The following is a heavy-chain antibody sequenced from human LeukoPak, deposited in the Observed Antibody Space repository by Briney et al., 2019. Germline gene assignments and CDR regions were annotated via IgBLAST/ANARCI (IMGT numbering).Heavy chain of an antibody. CDR3: ARETEALDY. CDR1: GFTFRSHA. J-gene: IGHJ4*02. D-gene: IGHD2-21*02. CDR2: IWFDGSNK. Sequence: GGSLRLSCAASGFTFRSHAMHWVRQAPGKGLEWVAHIWFDGSNKYFADSVKGRFTISRDNSKNTLYLQMNSLRAEDTAVYYCARETEALDYWGQGTLVTVSS. V-gene: IGHV3-30*02.